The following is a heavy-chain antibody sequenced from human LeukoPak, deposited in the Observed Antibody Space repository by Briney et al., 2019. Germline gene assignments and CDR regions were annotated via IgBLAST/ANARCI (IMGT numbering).Heavy chain of an antibody. Sequence: VGSLSLSCAASRFTFNYYWMSWVRQTPGKGLEWLANIKPDGSEKYYVDSVRGRFTISRDNAKSSVHLQMNGLRAEDTAIYYCARDGHYFAMDVWGQGTTVTVSS. V-gene: IGHV3-7*03. CDR1: RFTFNYYW. CDR2: IKPDGSEK. CDR3: ARDGHYFAMDV. J-gene: IGHJ6*02.